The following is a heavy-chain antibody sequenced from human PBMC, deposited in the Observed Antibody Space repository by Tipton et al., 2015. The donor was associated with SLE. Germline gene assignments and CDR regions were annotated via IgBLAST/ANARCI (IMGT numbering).Heavy chain of an antibody. J-gene: IGHJ4*02. Sequence: QVQLVQSGAEVKKPGSSVKVSCKASGGTFSSYAISWVRQAPGQGLEWMGGITPILGIANYAQQFQGRVTITADNSTSTAYMELSSLRSEDTAVYYCATQRGTIAAAGRLDYWGQGTLVTVSS. CDR3: ATQRGTIAAAGRLDY. D-gene: IGHD6-13*01. CDR1: GGTFSSYA. CDR2: ITPILGIA. V-gene: IGHV1-69*09.